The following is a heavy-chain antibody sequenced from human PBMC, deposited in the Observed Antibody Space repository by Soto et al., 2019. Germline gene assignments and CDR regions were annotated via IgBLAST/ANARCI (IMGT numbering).Heavy chain of an antibody. V-gene: IGHV4-39*01. Sequence: PSETLSLTCTVSGGSIGSSSYYWGWIRQPPGKGLEWIGSIYYSGSTYYNPSLKSRVTISVDTSKSQFSLKLSSVTAADTAVYYCARHPNYDFWSGYYGPYYYYYMDVWGKGTTVTVAS. CDR1: GGSIGSSSYY. CDR2: IYYSGST. CDR3: ARHPNYDFWSGYYGPYYYYYMDV. D-gene: IGHD3-3*01. J-gene: IGHJ6*03.